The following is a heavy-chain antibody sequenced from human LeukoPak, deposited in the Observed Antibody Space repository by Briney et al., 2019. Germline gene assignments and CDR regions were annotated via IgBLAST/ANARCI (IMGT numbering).Heavy chain of an antibody. V-gene: IGHV3-74*01. CDR2: VKNDGST. Sequence: GGSLRLSCAASGFTFRTYWMHWVRQAPGKGLVWVSPVKNDGSTNYADSVKGRFTVSRDNAENTLYLQMNNLRVEDTALYFCHPLGYTSNWGQGTLVTVSS. D-gene: IGHD6-13*01. CDR3: HPLGYTSN. CDR1: GFTFRTYW. J-gene: IGHJ4*02.